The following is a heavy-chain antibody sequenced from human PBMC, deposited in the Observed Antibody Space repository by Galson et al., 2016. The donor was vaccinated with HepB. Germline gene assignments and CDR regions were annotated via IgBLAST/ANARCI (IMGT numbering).Heavy chain of an antibody. CDR2: ISGNGGTT. V-gene: IGHV3-64D*06. CDR1: GFIFNAYA. Sequence: SLRLSCAASGFIFNAYAIHWVRQAPGKGLEFVSPISGNGGTTYYPDSVKGSFTISRDTYKNTLYLHMTSLRADDTAVYYGVRDQGWYNHWGQGTLVTVSS. CDR3: VRDQGWYNH. D-gene: IGHD6-19*01. J-gene: IGHJ5*02.